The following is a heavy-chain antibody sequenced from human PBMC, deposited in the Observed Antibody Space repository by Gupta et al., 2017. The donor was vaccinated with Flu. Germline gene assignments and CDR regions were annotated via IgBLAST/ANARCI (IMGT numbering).Heavy chain of an antibody. Sequence: QVQLQESGPGLVKTSETLSLTCTVSGDSIRSSYWSWIRQPPGKGLEWIGEVYYSGHTNYSPSLKSRLTISLDTSKNQFSLRLDSVTAADTAVYYCARGGGWLFYFDNWGQGTLVAVSS. CDR2: VYYSGHT. CDR3: ARGGGWLFYFDN. V-gene: IGHV4-59*01. CDR1: GDSIRSSY. J-gene: IGHJ4*02. D-gene: IGHD6-19*01.